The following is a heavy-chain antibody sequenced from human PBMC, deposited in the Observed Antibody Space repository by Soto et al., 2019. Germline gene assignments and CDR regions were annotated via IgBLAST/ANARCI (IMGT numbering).Heavy chain of an antibody. V-gene: IGHV1-69*12. CDR1: GCTFSSYA. J-gene: IGHJ4*02. D-gene: IGHD1-26*01. Sequence: QVQLVQSGAEVKKPGSSVKVSCKASGCTFSSYAISWVRQAPGQGLEWMGGIIPIFGTANYAQKFQGRVTITADESTSNAYMQRSSLRSEDTAVYYCARDSGGYPFDYWGQGSLVTVSS. CDR3: ARDSGGYPFDY. CDR2: IIPIFGTA.